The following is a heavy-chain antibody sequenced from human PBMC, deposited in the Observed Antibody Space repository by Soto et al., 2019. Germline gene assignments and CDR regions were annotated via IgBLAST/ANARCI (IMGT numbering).Heavy chain of an antibody. V-gene: IGHV4-59*11. J-gene: IGHJ6*02. CDR2: IYYRGST. CDR1: GGSISSHY. Sequence: SETLSLTCTVSGGSISSHYWSWARQAPGKGLEWIGHIYYRGSTTYNPSLRSRSTISVDTSNNQFSLKLNSVTTADTAVYYCARDGREASGMDVWGQGTKVTVSS. CDR3: ARDGREASGMDV. D-gene: IGHD1-26*01.